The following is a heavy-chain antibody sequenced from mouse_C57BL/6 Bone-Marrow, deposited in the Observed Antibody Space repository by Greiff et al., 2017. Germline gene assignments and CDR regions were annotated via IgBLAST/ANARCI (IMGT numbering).Heavy chain of an antibody. V-gene: IGHV1-82*01. CDR3: ARKGGGNYAWFAY. J-gene: IGHJ3*01. CDR2: IYPGDGDT. CDR1: GYAFSSSW. D-gene: IGHD2-1*01. Sequence: VQLQQSGPELVKPGASVKISCKASGYAFSSSWMNWVKQRPGKGLEWIGRIYPGDGDTNYNGKFKGKATLTADKSSSTAYMQLSRLTSEDSAVYFGARKGGGNYAWFAYWGQGTLVTVSA.